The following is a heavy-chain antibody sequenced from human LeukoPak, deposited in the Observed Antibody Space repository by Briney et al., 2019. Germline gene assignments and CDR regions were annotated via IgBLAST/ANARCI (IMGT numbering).Heavy chain of an antibody. CDR1: GYTFTSYG. J-gene: IGHJ3*02. CDR2: INPNSGGT. CDR3: ARLSSSWGPDAFDI. Sequence: ASVKVSCKASGYTFTSYGISWVRQAPGQGLEWMGWINPNSGGTNYAQKFQGRVTMTRDTSISTAYMELSRLRSDDTAVYYCARLSSSWGPDAFDIWGQGTMVTVSS. D-gene: IGHD6-13*01. V-gene: IGHV1-2*02.